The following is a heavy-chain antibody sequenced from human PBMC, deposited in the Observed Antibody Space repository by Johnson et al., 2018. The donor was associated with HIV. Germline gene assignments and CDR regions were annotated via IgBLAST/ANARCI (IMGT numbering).Heavy chain of an antibody. CDR1: GFTFSNAW. Sequence: VQLVESGGGLVKPGGSLRLSCAASGFTFSNAWMSWVRQAPGKGLEWVGRIKSKPDGGTTDYAAPVKGRFTISRDDSKNTLYLQMNSLRAEDTAVYYCARVRQQLVSDAFDIWGQGTMVTVSS. V-gene: IGHV3-15*01. CDR2: IKSKPDGGTT. CDR3: ARVRQQLVSDAFDI. D-gene: IGHD6-13*01. J-gene: IGHJ3*02.